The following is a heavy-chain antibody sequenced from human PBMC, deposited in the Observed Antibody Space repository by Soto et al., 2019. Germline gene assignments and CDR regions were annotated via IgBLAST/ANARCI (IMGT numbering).Heavy chain of an antibody. V-gene: IGHV4-39*01. CDR2: IYYSGST. CDR3: ARHEAPSGWYFDY. D-gene: IGHD6-19*01. Sequence: SETLSLTCTVSGASISSNTYYWAWIRRPPGKGLECIGSIYYSGSTYYNPSLKSRVTISVDTSKNQFSLKLSSVTAADTAVYYCARHEAPSGWYFDYWGQGTLVTVSS. CDR1: GASISSNTYY. J-gene: IGHJ4*02.